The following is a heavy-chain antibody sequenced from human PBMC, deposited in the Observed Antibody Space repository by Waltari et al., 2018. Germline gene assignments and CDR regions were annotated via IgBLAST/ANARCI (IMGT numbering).Heavy chain of an antibody. V-gene: IGHV1-2*02. D-gene: IGHD3-10*01. J-gene: IGHJ4*02. CDR2: INPNSGGT. CDR3: ASYGSGSYSYPHFDY. CDR1: GYTFTGYY. Sequence: QVQLVQSGAEVKKPGASVKVSCKASGYTFTGYYLPWVRPAPGQGLEWMGWINPNSGGTNYAQKFQGRVTMTRDTSISTAYMELSRLRSDDTAVYYCASYGSGSYSYPHFDYWGQGTLVTVSS.